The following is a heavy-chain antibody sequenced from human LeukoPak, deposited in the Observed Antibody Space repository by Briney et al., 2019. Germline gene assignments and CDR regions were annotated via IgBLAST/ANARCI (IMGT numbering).Heavy chain of an antibody. V-gene: IGHV4-59*12. CDR3: ARDHSRYCSGGSCYYE. J-gene: IGHJ4*02. Sequence: SETLSLTCTVSGDSISSYFWSWIRQPPGKGLEWIGYIYYSGSTYYNPSLKSRVTISVDKSKNQFSLKLSSVTAADTAVYYCARDHSRYCSGGSCYYEWGQGTLVTVSS. CDR1: GDSISSYF. D-gene: IGHD2-15*01. CDR2: IYYSGST.